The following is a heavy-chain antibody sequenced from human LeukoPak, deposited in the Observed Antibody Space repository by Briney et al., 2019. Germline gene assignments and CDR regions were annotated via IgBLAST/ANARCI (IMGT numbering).Heavy chain of an antibody. CDR3: AKVMAGQLVPLDYFDY. CDR1: GYSFTSYW. D-gene: IGHD6-19*01. V-gene: IGHV5-51*01. J-gene: IGHJ4*02. Sequence: GESLKISCKGSGYSFTSYWIGWVRQMPGKGLEWMGIIYPGDSDTRYSPSFQGQVTISADKSISTAYLQWSSLKASDTAMYYCAKVMAGQLVPLDYFDYWGQGTLVTVSS. CDR2: IYPGDSDT.